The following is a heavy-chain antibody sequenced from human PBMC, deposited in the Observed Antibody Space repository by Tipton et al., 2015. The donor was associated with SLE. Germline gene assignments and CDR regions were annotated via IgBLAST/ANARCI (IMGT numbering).Heavy chain of an antibody. J-gene: IGHJ4*02. CDR3: ARTTAIFDY. CDR2: MSYIGNNK. CDR1: GFTFSNNA. V-gene: IGHV3-30*04. D-gene: IGHD4-17*01. Sequence: RSLRLSCAASGFTFSNNAMHWVRQAPGTGLEWVAFMSYIGNNKHYADSVKGRFTISRDNSKSTLYLQLNSLRSEDTAVYYCARTTAIFDYWGQGTLVTVSS.